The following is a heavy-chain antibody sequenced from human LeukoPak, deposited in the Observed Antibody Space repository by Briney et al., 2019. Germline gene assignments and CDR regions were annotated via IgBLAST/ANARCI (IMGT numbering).Heavy chain of an antibody. J-gene: IGHJ4*02. Sequence: SETLSLTCAVYGASFSYDYWSWIRQAPGKGLEWIGEINHSGSITYNPSLKSRVTISAEKSKNQFSLKLSSVTAADTAVYYCARVTTGGYYNCWGQGTLVTVSS. CDR2: INHSGSI. CDR3: ARVTTGGYYNC. V-gene: IGHV4-34*01. D-gene: IGHD3-22*01. CDR1: GASFSYDY.